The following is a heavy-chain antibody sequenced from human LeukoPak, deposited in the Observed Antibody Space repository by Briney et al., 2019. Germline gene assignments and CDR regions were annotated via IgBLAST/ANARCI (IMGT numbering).Heavy chain of an antibody. CDR3: ARARSVRDYSSTISRFYYYYGMDV. D-gene: IGHD6-13*01. Sequence: PSETLSLTCTVSGGSISSYYWSWIRQPPGKGLEWIGYIYYSGSTNYNPSLKSRVTISVDTSKNQFSLKLSSVTAADTAVYYCARARSVRDYSSTISRFYYYYGMDVWGQGTTVTVSS. CDR1: GGSISSYY. J-gene: IGHJ6*02. V-gene: IGHV4-59*01. CDR2: IYYSGST.